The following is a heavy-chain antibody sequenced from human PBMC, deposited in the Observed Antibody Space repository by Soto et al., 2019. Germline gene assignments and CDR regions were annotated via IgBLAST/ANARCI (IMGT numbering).Heavy chain of an antibody. J-gene: IGHJ6*02. V-gene: IGHV5-51*01. CDR1: GYSFRSYW. D-gene: IGHD3-3*01. CDR2: IYPGDSDT. CDR3: ARLDFWGGNNLGGMAV. Sequence: VQLVQSGAEVKKPGESLKISCKGSGYSFRSYWIGWVRQMPGKGLECMGVIYPGDSDTRYSPSFQGQGTISADKSISTAFLQSNSLRASDSAIHYCARLDFWGGNNLGGMAVWGQGTTVTVSS.